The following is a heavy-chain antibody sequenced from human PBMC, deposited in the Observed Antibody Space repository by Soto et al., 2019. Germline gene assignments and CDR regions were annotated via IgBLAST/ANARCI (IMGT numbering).Heavy chain of an antibody. CDR2: ISYDGSNK. J-gene: IGHJ6*02. D-gene: IGHD6-13*01. CDR1: GFTFSSYG. Sequence: QVQLVESGGGVVQPGRSLRLSCAASGFTFSSYGMHWVRQAPGKGLERVAVISYDGSNKYYADSVKGRFTISRDNSKNTLNLQMNSLRAEDTAVYYCAASYSSSWYREVFNNHYYYCGMDVWGQGTTVTVSS. CDR3: AASYSSSWYREVFNNHYYYCGMDV. V-gene: IGHV3-30*03.